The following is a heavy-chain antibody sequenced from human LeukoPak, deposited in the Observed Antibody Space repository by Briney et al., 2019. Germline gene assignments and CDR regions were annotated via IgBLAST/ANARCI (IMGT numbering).Heavy chain of an antibody. V-gene: IGHV4-39*01. CDR2: IHFSGDS. J-gene: IGHJ4*02. Sequence: SETLPLTCSVSGGSVSSDAYYWGWIRQTPGKGLQWIGSIHFSGDSYYNPSLKTRAAIFVDTSRDQFSLDLSYVTAADTAVYYCVRHISANTGYFDYCGQGTLVTVSS. CDR3: VRHISANTGYFDY. CDR1: GGSVSSDAYY.